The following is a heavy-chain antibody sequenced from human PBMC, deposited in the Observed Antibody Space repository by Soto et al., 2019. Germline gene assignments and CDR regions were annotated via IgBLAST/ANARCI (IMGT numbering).Heavy chain of an antibody. J-gene: IGHJ4*02. CDR2: ISGSGGST. Sequence: EVQLLESGGGLVQPGGSLRLSCAASGFTFSSYAMSWVPQAPGKGLEWVSAISGSGGSTYYADSVKGRFTISRDNSKNTLYLQMNSLRAEDTAVYYCAKSLRPGLGFDYWGQGTLVTVSS. CDR3: AKSLRPGLGFDY. D-gene: IGHD3-10*01. CDR1: GFTFSSYA. V-gene: IGHV3-23*01.